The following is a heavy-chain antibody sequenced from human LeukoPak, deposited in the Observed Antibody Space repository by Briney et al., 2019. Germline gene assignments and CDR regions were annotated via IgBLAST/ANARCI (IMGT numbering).Heavy chain of an antibody. V-gene: IGHV3-7*01. J-gene: IGHJ4*02. D-gene: IGHD3-22*01. CDR1: GFTFSTYW. Sequence: PGGSLRLSCAASGFTFSTYWMTWVRQAPGKGLEWVANIKQDGSAKYYVDSLRGRFSISRDNVKNSLFLPMNSLSAEDTAVYYCARCPYDSTGYYSVPSHLDYWGQGTLVTVSS. CDR3: ARCPYDSTGYYSVPSHLDY. CDR2: IKQDGSAK.